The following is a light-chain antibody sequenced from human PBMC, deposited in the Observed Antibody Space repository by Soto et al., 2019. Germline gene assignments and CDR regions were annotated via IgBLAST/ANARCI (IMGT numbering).Light chain of an antibody. CDR2: GAS. Sequence: EIVMTQSPATLSVSPGERATLSCRASQSVSSNLAWYQQKPGLAPRLLISGASNRAAGIPDRFSGSGSGTDFTLTISRLEPEDFAVYYCQQYDSSPRTFGQGTKVDI. CDR3: QQYDSSPRT. J-gene: IGKJ1*01. CDR1: QSVSSN. V-gene: IGKV3D-15*01.